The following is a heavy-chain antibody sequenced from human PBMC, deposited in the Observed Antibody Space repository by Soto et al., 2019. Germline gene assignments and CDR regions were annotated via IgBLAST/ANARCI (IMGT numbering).Heavy chain of an antibody. CDR2: INHSGST. Sequence: QVQLQQWGAGLLKPSETLSLTCAVYGGSCSGYYWTWIRQPPGTGLEWIGEINHSGSTNYNPSLKSRVTISVDTSKYQFSLKLTSVTAADTAVYYCARDKITGLFDYWGQGTLVTVYS. V-gene: IGHV4-34*01. CDR3: ARDKITGLFDY. CDR1: GGSCSGYY. J-gene: IGHJ4*02. D-gene: IGHD2-8*02.